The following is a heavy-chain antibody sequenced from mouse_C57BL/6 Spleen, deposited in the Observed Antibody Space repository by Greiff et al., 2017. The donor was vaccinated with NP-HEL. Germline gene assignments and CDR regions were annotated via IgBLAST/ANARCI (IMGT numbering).Heavy chain of an antibody. Sequence: EVKLMESGGGLVKPGGSLKLSCAASGFTFSSYAMSWVRQTPEKRLEWVAPISDGGSSTYSPDNVKGRFTISRDNAKNNRYLQRSHLKSEDTAMDYFARDVGTTVVERYFDVWGTGTTVTVSS. CDR2: ISDGGSST. V-gene: IGHV5-4*03. J-gene: IGHJ1*03. CDR1: GFTFSSYA. CDR3: ARDVGTTVVERYFDV. D-gene: IGHD1-1*01.